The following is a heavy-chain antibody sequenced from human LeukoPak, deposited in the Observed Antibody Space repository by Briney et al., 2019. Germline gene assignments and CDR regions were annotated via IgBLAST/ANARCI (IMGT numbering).Heavy chain of an antibody. CDR2: INSDGSST. Sequence: GGSLRLSCAASGFTFSSYWMHWVRQAPGKGLVWVSRINSDGSSTNYADSVRGRFTISRDNAKNTLYLQMKSLRAEDTAVYFCARVSPNSNNWPYYVDYWGQGTLVTVSS. CDR1: GFTFSSYW. J-gene: IGHJ4*02. CDR3: ARVSPNSNNWPYYVDY. D-gene: IGHD6-13*01. V-gene: IGHV3-74*01.